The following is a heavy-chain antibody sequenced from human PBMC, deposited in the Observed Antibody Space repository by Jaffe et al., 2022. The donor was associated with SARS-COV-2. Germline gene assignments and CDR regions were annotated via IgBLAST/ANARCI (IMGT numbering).Heavy chain of an antibody. D-gene: IGHD6-19*01. J-gene: IGHJ4*02. CDR2: INAGNGNT. V-gene: IGHV1-3*01. CDR1: GYTFTSYT. Sequence: QVQLVQSGAEVKKPGASVKVSCKASGYTFTSYTIHWVRQAPGQRLEWMGWINAGNGNTKYSRKFQGRVTITRDTSASTAYMELSSLRSEDTAVYFCARQVLAGTPGDYWGQGTLVTVSS. CDR3: ARQVLAGTPGDY.